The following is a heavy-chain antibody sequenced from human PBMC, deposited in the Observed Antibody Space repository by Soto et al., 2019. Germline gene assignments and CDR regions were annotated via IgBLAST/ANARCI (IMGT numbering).Heavy chain of an antibody. V-gene: IGHV1-69*13. CDR1: GGTFSSYA. J-gene: IGHJ6*02. CDR3: ARKSHRITIFGVVIPQYYYYYGMDV. Sequence: ASVKVSCKASGGTFSSYAISWVRQAPGQGLEWMGGIIPIFGTANYAQKFQGRVTITADESTSTAYMELSSLRSEDTAVYYCARKSHRITIFGVVIPQYYYYYGMDVWGQGTXVTVSS. CDR2: IIPIFGTA. D-gene: IGHD3-3*01.